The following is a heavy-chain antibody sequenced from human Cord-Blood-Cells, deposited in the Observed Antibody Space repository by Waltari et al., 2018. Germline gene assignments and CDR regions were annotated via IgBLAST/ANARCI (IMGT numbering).Heavy chain of an antibody. Sequence: QLQLVQSGAGVKKPGASVKFSCKASRYTFTGYYMHSLRQAPGQGLEWMGWINPNSGGTNYAQKFQGWVTMTRDTSSSTAYMELSRLRSDDTAVYYCARGEDYYGSGSKDYWGQGTLVTVSS. CDR2: INPNSGGT. CDR3: ARGEDYYGSGSKDY. D-gene: IGHD3-10*01. V-gene: IGHV1-2*04. J-gene: IGHJ4*02. CDR1: RYTFTGYY.